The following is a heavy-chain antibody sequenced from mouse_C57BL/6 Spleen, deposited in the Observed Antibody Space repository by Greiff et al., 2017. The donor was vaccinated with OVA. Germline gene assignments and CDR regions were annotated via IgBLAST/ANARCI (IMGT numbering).Heavy chain of an antibody. CDR1: GYTFTSYW. CDR2: IDPSDSYT. J-gene: IGHJ2*01. CDR3: ARSYYGYSVY. D-gene: IGHD2-3*01. V-gene: IGHV1-69*01. Sequence: QVQLQQPGAELVMPGASVKLSCKASGYTFTSYWMHWVKQRPGQGLEWIGEIDPSDSYTNYNQKLKGKSTLTVDKSSSTAYMQLSSLSSEDSAFYSCARSYYGYSVYWRHGTTLTVSS.